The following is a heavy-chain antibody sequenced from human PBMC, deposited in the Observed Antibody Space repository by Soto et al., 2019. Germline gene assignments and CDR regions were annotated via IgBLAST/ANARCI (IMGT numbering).Heavy chain of an antibody. CDR3: ARAGMVPAATSHYYYYMDV. D-gene: IGHD2-2*01. Sequence: QVQLQQWGAGLLKPSETLSLTCAVYGGSFSGYYWSWIRQPPGKGLEWIGEINQSGSTNYNPSLKSRVTISVDTSKNQFSLKLSSVTAADTAVYYCARAGMVPAATSHYYYYMDVWGKGTTVTVSS. J-gene: IGHJ6*03. V-gene: IGHV4-34*01. CDR2: INQSGST. CDR1: GGSFSGYY.